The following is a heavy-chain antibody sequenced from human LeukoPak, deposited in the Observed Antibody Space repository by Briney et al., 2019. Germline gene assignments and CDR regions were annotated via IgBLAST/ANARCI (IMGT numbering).Heavy chain of an antibody. CDR3: ARLDSYGRTFDY. CDR1: SGSISSYY. D-gene: IGHD5-18*01. Sequence: SETLSLTCTVSSGSISSYYWSWIRQPPGKGLEWIGYIYYSGSTNYNPSLKSRVTISVDTSKNQFSLKLSSVTAADTAVYYCARLDSYGRTFDYWGQGTLVTVSS. J-gene: IGHJ4*02. CDR2: IYYSGST. V-gene: IGHV4-59*08.